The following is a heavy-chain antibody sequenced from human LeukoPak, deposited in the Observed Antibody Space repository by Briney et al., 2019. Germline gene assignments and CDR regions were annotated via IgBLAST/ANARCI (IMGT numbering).Heavy chain of an antibody. CDR2: IWYNGKNK. Sequence: GGSLRLSCAASGFTFSSYWMSWVRQAPGKGLEWVAVIWYNGKNKYYSDSVKGRFTISRDTSKNTLYLQMNSLRAEDTAVYYCARDLGGCTNGLCSYYFDYWGQGTLVTVSS. CDR3: ARDLGGCTNGLCSYYFDY. J-gene: IGHJ4*02. CDR1: GFTFSSYW. D-gene: IGHD2-8*01. V-gene: IGHV3-33*08.